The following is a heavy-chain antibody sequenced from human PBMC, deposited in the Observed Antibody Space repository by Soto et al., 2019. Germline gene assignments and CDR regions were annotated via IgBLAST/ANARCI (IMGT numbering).Heavy chain of an antibody. CDR1: GYTFTGYY. CDR2: INPNSGGT. CDR3: ARDAAYYDFWSGYEGGYYYYGMDV. V-gene: IGHV1-2*02. Sequence: EASVKVSCKASGYTFTGYYMHWARQAPGQGLEWMGWINPNSGGTNYAQKFQGRVTMTRDTSISTAYMELSRLRSDDTAVYYCARDAAYYDFWSGYEGGYYYYGMDVWGQGTTVTVSS. J-gene: IGHJ6*02. D-gene: IGHD3-3*01.